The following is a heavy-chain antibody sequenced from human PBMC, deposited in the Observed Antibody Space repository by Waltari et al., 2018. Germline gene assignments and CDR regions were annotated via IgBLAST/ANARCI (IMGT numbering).Heavy chain of an antibody. J-gene: IGHJ5*02. Sequence: QVQLVQSGAEVKKPGASVKVSCKASGYTFTSYDINWVRQATGQGLEWMGWMNPNRGNTGYAQKSQGRGTMTRNTSISTAYMKLSSLRSEDMAVYYCARSTTIFGVVNYGWFDPWGQGTLVTVSS. D-gene: IGHD3-3*01. CDR2: MNPNRGNT. CDR1: GYTFTSYD. V-gene: IGHV1-8*01. CDR3: ARSTTIFGVVNYGWFDP.